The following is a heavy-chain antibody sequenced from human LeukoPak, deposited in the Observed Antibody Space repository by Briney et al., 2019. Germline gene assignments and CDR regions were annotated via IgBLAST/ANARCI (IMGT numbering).Heavy chain of an antibody. CDR3: ARSSVYSSSWYAYYFDY. CDR2: IIPIFGTA. D-gene: IGHD6-13*01. CDR1: GGTFSSYA. Sequence: SVKVSCKASGGTFSSYAISWARQAPGQGLEWMGGIIPIFGTANYAQKFQGRVTITADESTSTAYMELSSLRSEDTAVYYCARSSVYSSSWYAYYFDYWGQGTLVTVSS. J-gene: IGHJ4*02. V-gene: IGHV1-69*13.